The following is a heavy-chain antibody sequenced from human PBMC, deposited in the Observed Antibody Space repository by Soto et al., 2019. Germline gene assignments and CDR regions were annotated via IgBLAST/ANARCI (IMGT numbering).Heavy chain of an antibody. CDR3: ARGGPTIDY. CDR1: GYTFSSYA. D-gene: IGHD3-10*01. V-gene: IGHV1-3*05. CDR2: INAGNGNT. Sequence: QVQLVQSGAEEKKPGASVKVSCKASGYTFSSYAMDWVRQAPGQRLEWMGWINAGNGNTKYSQKFQGRVTITRDTPASTAYMELSTLRSEDMAVYYCARGGPTIDYWGQGTLVTVSS. J-gene: IGHJ4*02.